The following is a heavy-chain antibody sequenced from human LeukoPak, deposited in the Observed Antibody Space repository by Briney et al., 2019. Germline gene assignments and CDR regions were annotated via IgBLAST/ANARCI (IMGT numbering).Heavy chain of an antibody. CDR2: ISAYNGNT. D-gene: IGHD3-10*01. CDR1: GYTFTSYS. V-gene: IGHV1-18*01. Sequence: ASVTVSCKASGYTFTSYSISWVRQAPGQGLEWMGWISAYNGNTNYAQTPQGRVTMTTDTSTSTAYMELSSLRSEDTAVYYCAKGLYYYGSGSHTTEPPLENPPDYWGQGTLVTVSS. J-gene: IGHJ4*02. CDR3: AKGLYYYGSGSHTTEPPLENPPDY.